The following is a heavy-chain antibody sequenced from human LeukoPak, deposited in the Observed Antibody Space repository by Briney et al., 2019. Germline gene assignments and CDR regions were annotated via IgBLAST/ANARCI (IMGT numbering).Heavy chain of an antibody. V-gene: IGHV1-2*02. D-gene: IGHD6-13*01. CDR2: INPNSGGT. CDR3: ARDPTTSAAGTH. CDR1: GYTFTGYY. J-gene: IGHJ4*02. Sequence: ASVKVSCKASGYTFTGYYMHWVRQAPGQGLEWMGWINPNSGGTNYAQKFQGRVTMTRDTSISTAYMELSRLRSDDTAVYYCARDPTTSAAGTHWGQGTLVTVSS.